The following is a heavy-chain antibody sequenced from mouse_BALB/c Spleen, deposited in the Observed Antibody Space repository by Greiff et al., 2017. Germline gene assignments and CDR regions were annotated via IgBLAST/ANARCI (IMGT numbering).Heavy chain of an antibody. CDR2: ISSGGSYT. Sequence: VQLKESGGGLVKPGGSLKLSCAASGFTFSSYAMSWVRQSPEKRLEWVAEISSGGSYTYYPDTVTGRFTISRDNAKNTLYLEMSSLRSEDTAMYYCARDGRRAYFDYWGQGTTLTVSS. D-gene: IGHD3-1*01. V-gene: IGHV5-9-4*01. J-gene: IGHJ2*01. CDR1: GFTFSSYA. CDR3: ARDGRRAYFDY.